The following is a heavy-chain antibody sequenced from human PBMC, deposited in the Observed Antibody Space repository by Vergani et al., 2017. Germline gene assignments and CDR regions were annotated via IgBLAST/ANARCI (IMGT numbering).Heavy chain of an antibody. D-gene: IGHD3-22*01. V-gene: IGHV3-48*01. Sequence: EVQLVESGGGLVQPGGSLRLSCAASGFTFSSYSMNWVRQAPGKGLEWVSYISSSSTTIYYADSVKGRFTISRDNAKNSLYLQMNSLRAEDTAVYYCARGWKYYDSSGPHYGMDVWGQGTTVTVSS. CDR2: ISSSSTTI. CDR3: ARGWKYYDSSGPHYGMDV. J-gene: IGHJ6*02. CDR1: GFTFSSYS.